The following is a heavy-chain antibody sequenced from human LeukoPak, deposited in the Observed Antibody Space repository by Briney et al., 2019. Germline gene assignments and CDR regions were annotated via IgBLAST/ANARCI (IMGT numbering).Heavy chain of an antibody. J-gene: IGHJ2*01. D-gene: IGHD2-2*01. Sequence: PSQTLSLTCTVSGGSISSSDYYWSWIRQPPGKGLEWIGYIYYSGSTYYNPTLKSRVTISVDTSKNQFSLKLSSVTAADTAVYYCASSSTSDWYFDLWGRGTLVTVSS. CDR3: ASSSTSDWYFDL. CDR2: IYYSGST. V-gene: IGHV4-30-4*01. CDR1: GGSISSSDYY.